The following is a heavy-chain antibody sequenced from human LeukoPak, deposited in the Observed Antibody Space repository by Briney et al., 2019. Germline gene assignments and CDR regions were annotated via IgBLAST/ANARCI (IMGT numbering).Heavy chain of an antibody. Sequence: SETLSLTCAVYGGSFSGYYWSWIRQPPGKGLEWIGEINHSGSTNYNPSLKSRVTISVDTSKNQFSLKLSSVTAADTAVYYCARNLIRITIFGVVIRDAFDIWGQGTMVTVSS. D-gene: IGHD3-3*01. CDR1: GGSFSGYY. J-gene: IGHJ3*02. CDR2: INHSGST. CDR3: ARNLIRITIFGVVIRDAFDI. V-gene: IGHV4-34*01.